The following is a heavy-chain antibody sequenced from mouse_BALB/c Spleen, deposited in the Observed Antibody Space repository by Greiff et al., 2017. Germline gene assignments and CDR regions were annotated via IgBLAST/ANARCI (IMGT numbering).Heavy chain of an antibody. CDR2: ISYSGST. V-gene: IGHV3-2*02. Sequence: EVQLQQSGPDLVKPSQSLSLTCTVTGYSITSDYAWNWIRQFPGNKLEWMGYISYSGSTSYNPSLKSRISITRDTSKNQFFLQLNSVTTEDTATYYCARRAYYYGSSYYAMDYWGQGTSVTVSS. CDR3: ARRAYYYGSSYYAMDY. J-gene: IGHJ4*01. CDR1: GYSITSDYA. D-gene: IGHD1-1*01.